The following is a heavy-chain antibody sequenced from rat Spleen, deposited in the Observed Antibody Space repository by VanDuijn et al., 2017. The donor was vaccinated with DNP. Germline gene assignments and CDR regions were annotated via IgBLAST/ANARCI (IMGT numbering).Heavy chain of an antibody. CDR3: ARLNSVGDSEDVIDA. Sequence: EVQLVESGGGLVQPGRSMKLSCAASGFTFSNYYMAWVRQAPTKGLEWVASISTGGGNTYYRDSVKGRFTISRDNAKSNLYLQMDSVRSEDTATYYCARLNSVGDSEDVIDAWGHGASVTVSS. D-gene: IGHD1-11*01. CDR1: GFTFSNYY. V-gene: IGHV5-25*01. CDR2: ISTGGGNT. J-gene: IGHJ4*01.